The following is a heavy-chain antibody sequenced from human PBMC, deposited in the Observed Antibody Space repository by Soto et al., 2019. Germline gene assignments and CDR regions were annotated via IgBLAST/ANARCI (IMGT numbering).Heavy chain of an antibody. CDR2: IYHSGST. CDR3: ARVPDY. Sequence: TLSLTCAVSGGAINSGGYSWSWIRQPPGKGLEWIGYIYHSGSTYYNPSLKSRVTISVDRSKNQFSLKLSSVTASDTAVYSCARVPDYWGQGTLVTVSS. V-gene: IGHV4-30-2*01. CDR1: GGAINSGGYS. J-gene: IGHJ4*02.